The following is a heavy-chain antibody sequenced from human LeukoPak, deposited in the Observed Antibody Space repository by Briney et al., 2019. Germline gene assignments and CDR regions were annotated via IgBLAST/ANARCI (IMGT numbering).Heavy chain of an antibody. J-gene: IGHJ4*02. CDR3: ARDNDYRGGATLSWGVY. CDR1: GFTFSSYA. D-gene: IGHD1-26*01. CDR2: ISYDGSNK. Sequence: GGSLRLSCAASGFTFSSYAMHWVRQAPGKGLEWVAVISYDGSNKYYADSVKGRFTISRDNSKNTLYLQMNSLRAEDTAVYYCARDNDYRGGATLSWGVYWGQGTLVTVSS. V-gene: IGHV3-30-3*01.